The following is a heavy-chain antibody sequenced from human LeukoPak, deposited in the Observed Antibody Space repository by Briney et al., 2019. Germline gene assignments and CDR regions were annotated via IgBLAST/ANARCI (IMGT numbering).Heavy chain of an antibody. J-gene: IGHJ4*02. CDR1: GFTFTTYW. Sequence: GESLRLSCAASGFTFTTYWMSWVRQAPGKGLEWVANIKQDGTEKYYVDSVKGRFTISRDNAKNSLYLQMNSLRAEDTAVYYCAGEGYRSRWLIDYYFDYWGQGALVTVSS. D-gene: IGHD6-19*01. V-gene: IGHV3-7*01. CDR3: AGEGYRSRWLIDYYFDY. CDR2: IKQDGTEK.